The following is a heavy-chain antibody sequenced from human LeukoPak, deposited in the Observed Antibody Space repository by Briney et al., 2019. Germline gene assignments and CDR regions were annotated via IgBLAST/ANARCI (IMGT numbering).Heavy chain of an antibody. D-gene: IGHD3-10*01. CDR1: GYTFTSYD. CDR2: ISAYNGNT. CDR3: ARDEEMVRGVIRI. J-gene: IGHJ4*02. V-gene: IGHV1-18*01. Sequence: ASVKVYCKASGYTFTSYDINWVRQAPGQGLEWMGWISAYNGNTNYAQKLQGRVTMTTDTSTSTAYMELRSLRSDDTAVYYCARDEEMVRGVIRIWGQGTLVTVSS.